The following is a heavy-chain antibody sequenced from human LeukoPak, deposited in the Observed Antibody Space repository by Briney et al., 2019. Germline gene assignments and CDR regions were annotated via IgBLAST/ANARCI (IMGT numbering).Heavy chain of an antibody. V-gene: IGHV4-34*01. CDR1: GGSFSGYY. D-gene: IGHD6-19*01. CDR2: INHSGST. J-gene: IGHJ6*03. CDR3: ARVLAVAGIYYYYYYYMDV. Sequence: TSETLSLTCGVYGGSFSGYYWSWIRQPPGKGLEWIGEINHSGSTNYNPSLKSRVTISVDTSKNQFSLKLSSVTAADTAVYYCARVLAVAGIYYYYYYYMDVWGKGTTVTVSS.